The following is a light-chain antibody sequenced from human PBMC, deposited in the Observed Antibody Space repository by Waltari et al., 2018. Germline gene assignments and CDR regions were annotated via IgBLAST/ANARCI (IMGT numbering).Light chain of an antibody. V-gene: IGKV4-1*01. CDR1: QSGLKSSNNNNY. CDR2: WAS. J-gene: IGKJ2*01. CDR3: QQYYSDPLT. Sequence: DIVMTQPPDSLAVSLGERAATHSKAMQSGLKSSNNNNYLPWFQQKPGQPPKLLIYWASTRESGVPDRFSGSGSGTDFTLTISSLQAEDVAVYYCQQYYSDPLTFGQGTKLEIK.